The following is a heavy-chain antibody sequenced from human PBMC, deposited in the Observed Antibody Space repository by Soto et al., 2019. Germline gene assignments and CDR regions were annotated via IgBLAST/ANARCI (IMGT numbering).Heavy chain of an antibody. CDR3: ARYSAVSGTYYFDY. J-gene: IGHJ4*02. D-gene: IGHD6-13*01. CDR2: ISQRGSA. CDR1: GASISSVYW. Sequence: QVHLQESGPGLVKPSGTLSLTCDVSGASISSVYWLSWVRQSPGRGLEWIGEISQRGSANSRPSLTSRVTMSLYTSKNQFSLRLTSVSAADTAVYYCARYSAVSGTYYFDYWGQGPLVTVSS. V-gene: IGHV4-4*02.